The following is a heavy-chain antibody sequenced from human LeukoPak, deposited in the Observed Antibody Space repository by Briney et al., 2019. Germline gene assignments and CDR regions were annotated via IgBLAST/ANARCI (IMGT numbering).Heavy chain of an antibody. J-gene: IGHJ4*02. V-gene: IGHV1-69*05. D-gene: IGHD2-2*01. CDR2: IIPIFGTT. CDR3: ASCASSTSCYYFDY. CDR1: GGTFSSYA. Sequence: SVKVSCKASGGTFSSYAISWVRQAPGQGLEWMGGIIPIFGTTNYAQKFQGRVTITTDESTSTAYMELSSLRSEDTAVYYCASCASSTSCYYFDYWGQGTLVTVSS.